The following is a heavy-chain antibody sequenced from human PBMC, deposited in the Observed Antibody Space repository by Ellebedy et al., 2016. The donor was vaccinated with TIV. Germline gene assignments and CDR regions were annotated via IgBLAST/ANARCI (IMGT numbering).Heavy chain of an antibody. J-gene: IGHJ5*02. CDR2: INPNSGGT. D-gene: IGHD2-2*01. V-gene: IGHV1-2*04. CDR1: GYTFTGYY. Sequence: AASVKVSCKASGYTFTGYYLHWVRQAPGQGLEWMGWINPNSGGTKYAQRFQDWVTMTTDTSTSTAYMELRSLRSDDTAVYYCAREGFPDCSSTSCYGVNWFDPWGQGTLVTVSS. CDR3: AREGFPDCSSTSCYGVNWFDP.